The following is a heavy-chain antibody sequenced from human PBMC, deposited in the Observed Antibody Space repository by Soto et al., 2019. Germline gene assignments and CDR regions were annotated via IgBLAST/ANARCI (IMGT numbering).Heavy chain of an antibody. CDR1: GFTFSSYA. J-gene: IGHJ3*01. V-gene: IGHV3-30-3*01. CDR2: ISYDGSNK. Sequence: QVQLVESGGGVVQPGRSLRLSCAASGFTFSSYAMHWXRXXXXXXXXXXXXISYDGSNKYYADSVKGRFTISRDNSKNTXYLQXXXLXXXXXXXXXXXXXXXXXXXXXXXXXXXXXGQGTMVTVSS. CDR3: XXXXXXXXXXXXXXXXXX.